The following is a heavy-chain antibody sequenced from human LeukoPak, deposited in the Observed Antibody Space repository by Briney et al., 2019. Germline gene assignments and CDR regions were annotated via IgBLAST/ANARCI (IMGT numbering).Heavy chain of an antibody. CDR1: GYTFTSYY. CDR2: ISPSGGST. J-gene: IGHJ4*02. Sequence: ASVKVSCKASGYTFTSYYMHWVRQAPGQGLEWMGIISPSGGSTSYAQKFQGRVTMTRDTSTSTVYMELSSLRSEDTAVYYCARGYCSSTSCYPVDYWGQGTLVTVSS. D-gene: IGHD2-2*01. CDR3: ARGYCSSTSCYPVDY. V-gene: IGHV1-46*01.